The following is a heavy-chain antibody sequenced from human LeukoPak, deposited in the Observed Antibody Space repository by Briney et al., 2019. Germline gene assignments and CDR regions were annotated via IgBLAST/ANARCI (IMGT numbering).Heavy chain of an antibody. CDR1: GGSISSGDY. CDR3: AKTPSGSYPRGNFDY. CDR2: ISGSGGST. D-gene: IGHD1-26*01. V-gene: IGHV3-23*01. J-gene: IGHJ4*02. Sequence: LSLTCTVSGGSISSGDYYWSWIRQHPGKGLEWVSAISGSGGSTYYADSVKGRFTISRDNSKNTLYLQMNSLRAEDTAVYYCAKTPSGSYPRGNFDYWGQGTLVTVSS.